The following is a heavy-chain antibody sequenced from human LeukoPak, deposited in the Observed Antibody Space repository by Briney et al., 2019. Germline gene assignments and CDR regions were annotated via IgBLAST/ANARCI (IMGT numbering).Heavy chain of an antibody. CDR2: MNPNSGNT. CDR3: AIGPKWTRSYYYFDY. V-gene: IGHV1-8*01. D-gene: IGHD3-10*01. J-gene: IGHJ4*02. CDR1: GYTFPSYD. Sequence: ASVKVSCKTSGYTFPSYDINWVRQATGQGLEWMGWMNPNSGNTGYTQKFQGRVTITRNTSITTAYMELSSLRSEDTAVYYCAIGPKWTRSYYYFDYWGQGTLVTVSS.